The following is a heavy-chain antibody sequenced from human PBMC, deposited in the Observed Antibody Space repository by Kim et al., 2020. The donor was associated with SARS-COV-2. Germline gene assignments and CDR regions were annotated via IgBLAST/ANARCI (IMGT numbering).Heavy chain of an antibody. V-gene: IGHV4-39*01. D-gene: IGHD6-6*01. CDR2: IYYSGTT. J-gene: IGHJ3*02. CDR3: ARTVAGPPAAFDI. Sequence: SQTLSLTCTVSGGSISSSNYYWGWIRQPPGKGLEWIGYIYYSGTTYYNPSLKSRLTVSVDTTKNQFSLKLSSVTAADTAVYYCARTVAGPPAAFDIWGPG. CDR1: GGSISSSNYY.